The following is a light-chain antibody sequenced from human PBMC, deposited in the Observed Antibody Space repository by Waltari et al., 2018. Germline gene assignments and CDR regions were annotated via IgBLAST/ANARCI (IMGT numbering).Light chain of an antibody. J-gene: IGLJ3*02. CDR3: GTWDTSLSAWV. CDR2: DND. Sequence: QSVLTQAPSVSAAPGQKVTLSCAGRSPNLWNKYVSWYQQFPGTAPKLLIYDNDKRPSGIPDRFSASKSGTSATLGITGLQTGDEANYYCGTWDTSLSAWVFGGGTKLTVL. V-gene: IGLV1-51*01. CDR1: SPNLWNKY.